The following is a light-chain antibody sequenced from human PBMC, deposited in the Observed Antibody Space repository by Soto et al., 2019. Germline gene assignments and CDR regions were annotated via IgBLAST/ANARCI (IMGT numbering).Light chain of an antibody. CDR3: HQYGGSPQT. CDR2: GAS. V-gene: IGKV3-20*01. CDR1: QSVSNY. Sequence: EIVLTQSPGTLSLAPGERATLSCRASQSVSNYLACYQRKPGQAPSFLIYGASSRATGIPDRFSGSGSGTDFTLTIRRLETEDFAVYYCHQYGGSPQTFGQGTKVEIK. J-gene: IGKJ1*01.